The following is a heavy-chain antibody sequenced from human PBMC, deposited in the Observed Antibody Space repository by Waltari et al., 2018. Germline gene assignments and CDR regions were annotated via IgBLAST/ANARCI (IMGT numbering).Heavy chain of an antibody. J-gene: IGHJ5*02. Sequence: QLQLQESGPGLVKPSETLSLTCTVSGDSIGNKYYYWGWFRQAPGKRLEWMANVGYSGNTYYNPSLESRVTISADTSRNQFSLTLRSLTAADTAVYYCARRATGEWYGGGFDPWGRGTLVTVSS. CDR3: ARRATGEWYGGGFDP. CDR1: GDSIGNKYYY. CDR2: VGYSGNT. D-gene: IGHD3-10*01. V-gene: IGHV4-39*01.